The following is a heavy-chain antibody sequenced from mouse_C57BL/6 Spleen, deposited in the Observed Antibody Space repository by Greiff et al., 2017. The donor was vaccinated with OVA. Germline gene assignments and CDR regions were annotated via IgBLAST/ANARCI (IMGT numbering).Heavy chain of an antibody. V-gene: IGHV14-4*01. Sequence: EVKLQQSGAELVRPGASVKLSCTASGFNIKDDYMHWVKQRPEQGLEWIGWIDPENGDTEYASKFQGKATITADTSSNTAYLQLSSLTSEDTAVYYCTTPVTFAYWGQGTLVTVSA. CDR1: GFNIKDDY. D-gene: IGHD2-13*01. J-gene: IGHJ3*01. CDR2: IDPENGDT. CDR3: TTPVTFAY.